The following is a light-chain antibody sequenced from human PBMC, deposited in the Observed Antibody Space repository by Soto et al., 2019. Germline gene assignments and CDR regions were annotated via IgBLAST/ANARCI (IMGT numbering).Light chain of an antibody. CDR1: QSMSSW. CDR3: QQYHTSSIT. CDR2: KAS. Sequence: DSQMTQSPSTLSASVGDRVTFTCRASQSMSSWLAWYQQKPGKAPKLLIYKASSLESGVPLRFSGTGSGTEFTLSIDSLQPDDFATYYCQQYHTSSITFGQGTRLEIK. J-gene: IGKJ5*01. V-gene: IGKV1-5*03.